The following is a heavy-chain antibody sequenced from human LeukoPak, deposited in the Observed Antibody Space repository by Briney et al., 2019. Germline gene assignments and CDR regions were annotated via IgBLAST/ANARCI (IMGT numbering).Heavy chain of an antibody. J-gene: IGHJ3*02. CDR1: GFTVSSKY. V-gene: IGHV3-53*01. CDR2: LSSGSTT. D-gene: IGHD1-26*01. CDR3: ARGGDMVGGSRSAFDI. Sequence: PGGSLRLSCAASGFTVSSKYMSWVRQAAGKGLEWVSVLSSGSTTYYADSVKGRFTISRDTSKNTLNLQMNSLRADDTAIYYCARGGDMVGGSRSAFDIWGQGTMVTVSS.